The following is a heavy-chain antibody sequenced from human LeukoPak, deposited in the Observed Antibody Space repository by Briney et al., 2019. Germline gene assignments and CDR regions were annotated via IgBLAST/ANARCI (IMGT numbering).Heavy chain of an antibody. Sequence: GGSLRLSCSASGFTFSNYAMYWVRQAPGKGLEWVADIKQGGSEKYYVDSVKGRFTISRDNAKNSLYLQMRSLRAEDMSVYYWARGFGLRCSGGTCYSVYYYGMDVWGKGTTVAVSS. J-gene: IGHJ6*04. CDR1: GFTFSNYA. CDR3: ARGFGLRCSGGTCYSVYYYGMDV. CDR2: IKQGGSEK. D-gene: IGHD2-15*01. V-gene: IGHV3-7*03.